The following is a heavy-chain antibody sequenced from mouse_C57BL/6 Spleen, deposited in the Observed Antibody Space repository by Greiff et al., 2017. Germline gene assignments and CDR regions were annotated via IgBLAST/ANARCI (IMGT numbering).Heavy chain of an antibody. J-gene: IGHJ2*01. Sequence: QVQLQQSGAELVRPGASVTLSCKASGYTFTDYEMHWVKQTPVHGLEWIGAIDPETGGTAYNQKFKGKAILTADKSSSTAYMELRRLTSEYSAVYYCTKGLRQGYYFDYWGQGTTLTVSS. CDR3: TKGLRQGYYFDY. CDR2: IDPETGGT. CDR1: GYTFTDYE. D-gene: IGHD2-2*01. V-gene: IGHV1-15*01.